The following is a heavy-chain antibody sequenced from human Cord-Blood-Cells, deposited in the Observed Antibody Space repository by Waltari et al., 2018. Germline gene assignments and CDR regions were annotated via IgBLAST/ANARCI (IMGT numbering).Heavy chain of an antibody. CDR1: GFIVSCNS. V-gene: IGHV3-53*04. Sequence: EVRLVLCSGALATPGASLSRSCAASGFIVSCNSMSCALQAPGKGLEWVSVIYSGGSTYYADSVKGRFTISRHNSKNTLYLQMNSLRAEDTAVYYCAGIAAAGNDAFDIWGQGTMVTVSS. CDR2: IYSGGST. CDR3: AGIAAAGNDAFDI. J-gene: IGHJ3*02. D-gene: IGHD6-13*01.